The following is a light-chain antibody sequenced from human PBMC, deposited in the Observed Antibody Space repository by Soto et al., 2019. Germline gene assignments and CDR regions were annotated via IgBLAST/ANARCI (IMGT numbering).Light chain of an antibody. CDR3: LVSSSGGVV. CDR2: DTS. CDR1: TGAVTSGHY. Sequence: QAVVTQEPSLIVSPGGTVTLTCGSSTGAVTSGHYPYWFQQKPGQAPRTLIYDTSIRHSWTPARFSGSLLGGKAALTLSGAQPEDEAVYYCLVSSSGGVVFGGGTKVTVL. V-gene: IGLV7-46*01. J-gene: IGLJ2*01.